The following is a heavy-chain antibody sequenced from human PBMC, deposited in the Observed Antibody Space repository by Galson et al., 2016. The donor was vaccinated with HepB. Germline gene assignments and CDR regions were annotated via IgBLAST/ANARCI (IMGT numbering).Heavy chain of an antibody. CDR1: GFTFRSYA. CDR2: ISGGGATT. J-gene: IGHJ4*02. V-gene: IGHV3-23*01. CDR3: AKGGGDYGGNFVCDY. D-gene: IGHD4-23*01. Sequence: SLRLSCAASGFTFRSYAMNWVRQVPGKGLEWVSGISGGGATTYYADSVKGRFPISRDNTKNTLYLQMNSLRAEDTAVYYCAKGGGDYGGNFVCDYWGQGSLVTVSS.